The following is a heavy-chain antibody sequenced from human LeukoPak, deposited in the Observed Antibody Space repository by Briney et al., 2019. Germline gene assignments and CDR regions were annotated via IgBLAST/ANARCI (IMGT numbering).Heavy chain of an antibody. CDR3: AKDLVPTTLGYFQH. V-gene: IGHV3-21*04. CDR2: ISGSTIYI. CDR1: GFTFSGFY. Sequence: GGSLRLSCAASGFTFSGFYMNWVRQAPGKGLEWVSTISGSTIYIYYADSVKGRFTISRDNAKNSLSLQMNSLRAEDTAVYYCAKDLVPTTLGYFQHWGQGTLVTVSS. J-gene: IGHJ1*01. D-gene: IGHD2-2*01.